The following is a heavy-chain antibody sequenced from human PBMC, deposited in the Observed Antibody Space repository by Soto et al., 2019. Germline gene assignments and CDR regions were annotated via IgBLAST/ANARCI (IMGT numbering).Heavy chain of an antibody. CDR2: IVVGSGKT. V-gene: IGHV1-58*01. CDR1: GFTFTSSA. D-gene: IGHD5-18*01. CDR3: AAGRGYSYYYYGMDV. J-gene: IGHJ6*01. Sequence: QMQLVQSGPEVKKPGTSVKVSCKASGFTFTSSAVQWVRQARGQRLEWIGWIVVGSGKTNYAQKFQERVTITRDMSTSTAYLELSSLRSEDTAVYYCAAGRGYSYYYYGMDVWGQGTTVTVSS.